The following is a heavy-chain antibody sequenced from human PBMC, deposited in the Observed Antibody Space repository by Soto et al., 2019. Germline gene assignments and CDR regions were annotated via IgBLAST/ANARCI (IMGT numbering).Heavy chain of an antibody. CDR3: ARAHTYYYDISGYSKQSFHFDS. CDR2: IYYSGTT. V-gene: IGHV4-31*03. J-gene: IGHJ4*02. Sequence: SETLSLTCTVPGGSINSGGSYWTWIRHRPGKGLEWFGNIYYSGTTHYNPSLEGRVFISLDTSRNQFSLKVTSVTAADSAVYFCARAHTYYYDISGYSKQSFHFDSWGQGTLVTVSS. CDR1: GGSINSGGSY. D-gene: IGHD3-22*01.